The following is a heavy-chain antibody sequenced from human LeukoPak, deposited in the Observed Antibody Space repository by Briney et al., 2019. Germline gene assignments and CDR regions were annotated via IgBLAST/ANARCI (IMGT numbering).Heavy chain of an antibody. J-gene: IGHJ1*01. D-gene: IGHD3-22*01. CDR3: AKDYYDSSGYYEGAEYFQH. CDR1: RFTFSNYA. Sequence: GGSLRLSCAASRFTFSNYAMNWVRQAPGKGLEWVSAISGSGGSTYYADSVKGRFTISRDNSKNTLYLQMNSLRAEDTAVYYCAKDYYDSSGYYEGAEYFQHWGQGTLVTVSS. V-gene: IGHV3-23*01. CDR2: ISGSGGST.